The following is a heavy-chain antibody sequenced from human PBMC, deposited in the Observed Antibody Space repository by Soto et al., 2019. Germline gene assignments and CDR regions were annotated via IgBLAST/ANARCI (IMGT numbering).Heavy chain of an antibody. D-gene: IGHD3-10*01. CDR3: ARESSSGRRGLFDY. V-gene: IGHV3-30-3*01. CDR1: GFTFSSYA. CDR2: ISYDGSNK. J-gene: IGHJ4*02. Sequence: GGSLRLSCAASGFTFSSYAMHWVRQAPGRGLEWVAVISYDGSNKYYADSVKGRFTISRDNSKNTLYLQMNSLRAEDTAVYYCARESSSGRRGLFDYWCQGTLVTVSS.